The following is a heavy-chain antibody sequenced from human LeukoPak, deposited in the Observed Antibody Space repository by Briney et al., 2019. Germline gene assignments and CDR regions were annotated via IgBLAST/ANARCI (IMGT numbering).Heavy chain of an antibody. J-gene: IGHJ5*02. CDR3: ARVAGWHWFDP. CDR2: IRPSGDNT. Sequence: GALRLSCAASGFTFSSYDMTWVRQAPGRGLEWVSSIRPSGDNTYYGDSVKGRFTISRDNSKNTVYLQMNNMRVDDTAIYYCARVAGWHWFDPWGQGTLVTVSS. D-gene: IGHD6-19*01. V-gene: IGHV3-23*01. CDR1: GFTFSSYD.